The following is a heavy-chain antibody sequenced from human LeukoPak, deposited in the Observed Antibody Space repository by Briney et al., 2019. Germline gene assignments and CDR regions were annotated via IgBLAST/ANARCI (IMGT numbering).Heavy chain of an antibody. CDR2: INDIGST. D-gene: IGHD3-10*01. CDR3: ARLGSVGYYNYQYMDI. CDR1: GGSFSGYY. J-gene: IGHJ6*03. V-gene: IGHV4-34*01. Sequence: SETLSLTCAVYGGSFSGYYWSWIRQPPGKGLEWIGEINDIGSTNYDPSLRSRVTISVDTSKNQFSLSLTSATAADTAVYFCARLGSVGYYNYQYMDIWGNGTTVTVSS.